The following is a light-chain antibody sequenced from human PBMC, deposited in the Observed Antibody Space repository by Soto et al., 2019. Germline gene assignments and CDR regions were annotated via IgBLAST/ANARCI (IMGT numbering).Light chain of an antibody. J-gene: IGKJ5*01. CDR3: QHRSIWPVS. V-gene: IGKV3D-20*02. CDR2: DAS. CDR1: QSVSSSY. Sequence: EIVLTQSPGTLSLSPGERATLSCRASQSVSSSYLAWHQQKLGQAPRLLMIDASNRATGIPARFSGSGSGTDFTLTISSLEPEDFAVYYCQHRSIWPVSFGQGTRLEIK.